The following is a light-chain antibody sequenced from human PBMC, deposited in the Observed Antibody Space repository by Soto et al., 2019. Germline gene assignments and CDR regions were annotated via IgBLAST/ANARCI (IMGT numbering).Light chain of an antibody. CDR2: EVT. Sequence: QSALAQPPSASGSPGQSVTISCTGTTSDVGGSNYVSWYQLHPGKAPKLMIYEVTKRPSGVPDRFSGSKSANTASLTVSGLQAEDEADYYCSSYASTNNIVFGTGTKVTV. J-gene: IGLJ1*01. CDR1: TSDVGGSNY. V-gene: IGLV2-8*01. CDR3: SSYASTNNIV.